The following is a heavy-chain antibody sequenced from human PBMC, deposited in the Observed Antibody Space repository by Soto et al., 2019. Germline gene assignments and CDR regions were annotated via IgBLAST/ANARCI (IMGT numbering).Heavy chain of an antibody. CDR3: ARHITMDPRLLS. CDR1: GFTVSSNY. CDR2: IYSGGST. V-gene: IGHV3-53*01. D-gene: IGHD3-10*01. J-gene: IGHJ5*02. Sequence: EVQLVESGGGLIQPGGSLRLSCAASGFTVSSNYMSWGRQAPGKGLEWVSVIYSGGSTYYADAVKGRFTISRDNSKNTLSLQMNSLRAEDTAVFYCARHITMDPRLLSWGQGTLVTVSS.